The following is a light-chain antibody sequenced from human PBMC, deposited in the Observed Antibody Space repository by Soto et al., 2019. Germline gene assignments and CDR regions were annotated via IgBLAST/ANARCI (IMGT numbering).Light chain of an antibody. V-gene: IGKV3-11*01. CDR2: DAS. CDR3: QQRYNWPPAT. J-gene: IGKJ5*01. CDR1: QSVSSY. Sequence: EIVLTQSPAPLSLSPGERATLSCRASQSVSSYLAWYQQKPGQAPRLLIYDASNRATGIPARFSGSGSGTDFTLTINSLEPEDFAVYYCQQRYNWPPATFGQGTRLEIK.